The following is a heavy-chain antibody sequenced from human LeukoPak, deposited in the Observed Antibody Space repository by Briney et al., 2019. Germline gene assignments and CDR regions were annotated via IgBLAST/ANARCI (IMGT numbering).Heavy chain of an antibody. Sequence: SETLSLTCAVYGGSFSGYYWSWIRQPPGKGLEWIGEINHSGSTNYNPSLKSRVTISVDKSKNQFSLKLSSVTAADTAVYYCARVGYYYDSSGYFRYYFDYWGQGTLVTVSS. CDR2: INHSGST. CDR3: ARVGYYYDSSGYFRYYFDY. J-gene: IGHJ4*02. CDR1: GGSFSGYY. D-gene: IGHD3-22*01. V-gene: IGHV4-34*01.